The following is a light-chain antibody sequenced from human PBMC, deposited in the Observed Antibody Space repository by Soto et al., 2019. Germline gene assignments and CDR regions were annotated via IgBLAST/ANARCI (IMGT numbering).Light chain of an antibody. J-gene: IGKJ1*01. Sequence: EIVMTQSPATLSVSPGERATLSCRTSQSVSTNLAWYQQKPGQAPMLLIYGASTRATGIPARFSGSGSGTEFTLTIISLQSEDFAVYYCQHYSNWPPWTFGQGTKVEVK. V-gene: IGKV3-15*01. CDR1: QSVSTN. CDR2: GAS. CDR3: QHYSNWPPWT.